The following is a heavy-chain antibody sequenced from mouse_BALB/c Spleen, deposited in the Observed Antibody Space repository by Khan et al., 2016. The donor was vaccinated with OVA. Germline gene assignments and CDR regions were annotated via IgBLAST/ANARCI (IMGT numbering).Heavy chain of an antibody. V-gene: IGHV2-3*01. CDR1: GFSLISYG. CDR2: IWGDGST. Sequence: QVQLKQSGPGLVAPSQSLSITCTVSGFSLISYGVSWVRQPPGKGLEWLGVIWGDGSTNYHSGLISRLSISKDNSKSQVFLKLNSLQTDDTAIYYCAGFASSYYAIGYWGQGTSVTVSS. CDR3: AGFASSYYAIGY. J-gene: IGHJ4*01.